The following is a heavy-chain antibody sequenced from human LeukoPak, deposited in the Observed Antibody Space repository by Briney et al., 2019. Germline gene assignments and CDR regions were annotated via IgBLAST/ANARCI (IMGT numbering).Heavy chain of an antibody. CDR3: ARDHIVGATTYAFDI. D-gene: IGHD1-26*01. J-gene: IGHJ3*02. CDR1: GFTFSSYS. Sequence: PGGSLRLFCAASGFTFSSYSMNWVRQAPGKGLEWVSYISSSSSTIYYADSVKGRFTISRDNAKNSLYLQMNSLRAEDTAVYYCARDHIVGATTYAFDIWGQGTMVTVSS. CDR2: ISSSSSTI. V-gene: IGHV3-48*01.